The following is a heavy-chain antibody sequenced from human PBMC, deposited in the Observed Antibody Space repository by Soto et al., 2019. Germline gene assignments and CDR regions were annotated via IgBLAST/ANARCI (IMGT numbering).Heavy chain of an antibody. Sequence: QVQLQESGPGLVKPSETLSLTCTVSGVSISSYYWSWIRQPPGKGLEWIGYIYYSGSTNYNPSLRSRVTISVDTPKNQFSLKLSSVTAADTAVYYCARGRGGYFDLWGRGTLVTVSS. CDR2: IYYSGST. CDR1: GVSISSYY. V-gene: IGHV4-59*01. J-gene: IGHJ2*01. CDR3: ARGRGGYFDL.